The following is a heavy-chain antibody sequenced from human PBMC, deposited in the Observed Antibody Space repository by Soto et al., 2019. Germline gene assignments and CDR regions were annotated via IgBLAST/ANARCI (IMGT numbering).Heavy chain of an antibody. D-gene: IGHD2-21*02. CDR3: ARWGDTAGLSLPAFDI. V-gene: IGHV4-59*08. CDR1: GASITSYY. CDR2: IHYSGGS. Sequence: SETLSLTCTVPGASITSYYWNWIRQTPGKGLEWIGFIHYSGGSSFNASLKSRLTMSVDTSKNQYSLRLNFLTAADTAVYYCARWGDTAGLSLPAFDIWGQGIMVTVSS. J-gene: IGHJ3*02.